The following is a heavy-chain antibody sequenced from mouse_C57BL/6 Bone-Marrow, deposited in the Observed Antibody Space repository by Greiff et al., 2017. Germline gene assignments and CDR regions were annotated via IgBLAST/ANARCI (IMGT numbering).Heavy chain of an antibody. Sequence: VHVKQSGPVLVKPGASVKMSCKASGYTFTDYYMNWVKQSHGKSLEWIGVINPYNGGTSYNQKFKGKATLTVDKSSSTAYMQLNSLTSEDSAVYYCAREVFVTTVALDYWGQGTTLTVSS. V-gene: IGHV1-19*01. J-gene: IGHJ2*01. D-gene: IGHD1-1*01. CDR3: AREVFVTTVALDY. CDR2: INPYNGGT. CDR1: GYTFTDYY.